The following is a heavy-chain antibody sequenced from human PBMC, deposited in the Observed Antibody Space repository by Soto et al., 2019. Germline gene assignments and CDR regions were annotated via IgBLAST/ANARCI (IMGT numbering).Heavy chain of an antibody. V-gene: IGHV4-59*01. Sequence: SSGTLSLTCPFFCGSIRSFYWGWVPQPPVKGLEWIGYIYYSGSTNYNPSLKSRVTISVDTSKNQFSLKLSSVTAADTAVYYCARDFSGYFDFWFDPWGQGTLVTVSS. CDR1: CGSIRSFY. CDR2: IYYSGST. CDR3: ARDFSGYFDFWFDP. J-gene: IGHJ5*02. D-gene: IGHD3-9*01.